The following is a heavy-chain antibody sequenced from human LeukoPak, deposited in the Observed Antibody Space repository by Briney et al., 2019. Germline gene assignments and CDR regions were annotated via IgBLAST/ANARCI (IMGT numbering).Heavy chain of an antibody. CDR3: ARQPIYEAYFDF. V-gene: IGHV3-66*04. D-gene: IGHD3-16*01. Sequence: GGSLRLSCAASGFTVSSNYMSWVRQAPGKGLEWVSVIYSGGSTYYADSVKGRFTISRDNSKNTLYLQMNSLRADDTAVYFCARQPIYEAYFDFWGQGTLVTVSS. CDR2: IYSGGST. CDR1: GFTVSSNY. J-gene: IGHJ4*02.